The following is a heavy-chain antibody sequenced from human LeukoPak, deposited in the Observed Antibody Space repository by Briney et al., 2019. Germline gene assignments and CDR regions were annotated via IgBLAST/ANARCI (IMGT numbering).Heavy chain of an antibody. J-gene: IGHJ3*02. Sequence: GGSLRLSCAASGFTFSSYSMNWVRQAPGKGLEWVSSISSSSSYIYYADSVKGRFTISRDNAKNTLYLQLNSLRAEDTAVYYCAKGEYSSNWYDAFDIWGQGTMVTVSS. CDR3: AKGEYSSNWYDAFDI. D-gene: IGHD6-13*01. CDR1: GFTFSSYS. V-gene: IGHV3-21*04. CDR2: ISSSSSYI.